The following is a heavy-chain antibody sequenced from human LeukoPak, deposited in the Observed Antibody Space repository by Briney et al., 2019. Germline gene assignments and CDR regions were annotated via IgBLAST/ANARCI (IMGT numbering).Heavy chain of an antibody. CDR2: IKPDGSLI. J-gene: IGHJ4*02. V-gene: IGHV3-7*01. D-gene: IGHD6-19*01. Sequence: PGGSLRLSCAASGFTFSSYWMTWVRQGPGKGLEWVANIKPDGSLIYYVDSVKGRFTISRDNAKNSLYLQMNSLRAEDTAVYYCARDIWLGPSVEYWGQGTLVTVSS. CDR1: GFTFSSYW. CDR3: ARDIWLGPSVEY.